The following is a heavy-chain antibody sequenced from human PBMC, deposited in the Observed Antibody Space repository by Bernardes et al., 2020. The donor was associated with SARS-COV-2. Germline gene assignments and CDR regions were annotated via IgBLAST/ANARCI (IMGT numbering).Heavy chain of an antibody. CDR1: GGSISSYY. CDR3: ARDRGTREELGYCSGGSCYRYYYYYGMDV. Sequence: SETLSLTCTVSGGSISSYYWSWIRQPPGKGLEWIGYIYYSGSTNYNPSLKSRVTISVDTSKNQFSLKLSSVTAADTAVYYCARDRGTREELGYCSGGSCYRYYYYYGMDVWGQGTTVTVSS. D-gene: IGHD2-15*01. J-gene: IGHJ6*02. V-gene: IGHV4-59*01. CDR2: IYYSGST.